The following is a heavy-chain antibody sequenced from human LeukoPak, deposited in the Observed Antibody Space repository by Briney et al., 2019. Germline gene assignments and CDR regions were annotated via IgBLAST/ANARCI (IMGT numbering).Heavy chain of an antibody. J-gene: IGHJ3*02. CDR3: ARDFDSSGYYLGSGAFDI. D-gene: IGHD3-22*01. Sequence: GGSLRLSCAASGFTFSSYAMHWVRQAPGKGLEWVAVISYDGSNKYYADSVKGRFTISRDNSKNTLYLQMSSLRAEDTAVYYCARDFDSSGYYLGSGAFDIWGQGTMVTVSS. V-gene: IGHV3-30*04. CDR1: GFTFSSYA. CDR2: ISYDGSNK.